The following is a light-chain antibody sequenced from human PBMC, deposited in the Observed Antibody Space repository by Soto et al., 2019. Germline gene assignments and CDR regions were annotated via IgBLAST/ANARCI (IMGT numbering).Light chain of an antibody. Sequence: QSALTQPASVSGSPGESIIISCTGSSSDIGAYDYVSWYQHHPGRAPKVIIFEVNDRASGVSHRFSGSKSGNTASLTISGLQAEDEADYYCCSYTGNTSPWVFGGGTKLTVL. CDR3: CSYTGNTSPWV. CDR1: SSDIGAYDY. CDR2: EVN. V-gene: IGLV2-14*01. J-gene: IGLJ3*02.